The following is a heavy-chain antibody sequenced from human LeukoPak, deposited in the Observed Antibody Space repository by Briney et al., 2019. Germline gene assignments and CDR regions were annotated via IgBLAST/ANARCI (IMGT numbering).Heavy chain of an antibody. CDR1: GYTFTSYG. V-gene: IGHV1-18*01. D-gene: IGHD3-22*01. Sequence: ASVKASCKASGYTFTSYGISWVRQAPGQGLEWMGWICAYNGNTNYAQKLQGRVTMTTDTSTRTAYMELRSLRSDDTAVYYCARDAIVVVIRRHNWFDPWGQGTLVTVSS. CDR3: ARDAIVVVIRRHNWFDP. CDR2: ICAYNGNT. J-gene: IGHJ5*02.